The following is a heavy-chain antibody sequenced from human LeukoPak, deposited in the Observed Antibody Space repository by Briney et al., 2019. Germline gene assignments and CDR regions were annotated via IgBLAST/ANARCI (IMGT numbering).Heavy chain of an antibody. CDR2: TSYDGSNK. J-gene: IGHJ4*02. V-gene: IGHV3-30*18. CDR1: GFTFSSYG. CDR3: AKSGGSSWTVDY. Sequence: PGGSLRLSCAASGFTFSSYGMHWVRQAPGKGLEWVAVTSYDGSNKYYADSVKGRFTISRDNSKNTLYLQMNSLRAEDTAVYYCAKSGGSSWTVDYWGQGTLVTVSS. D-gene: IGHD6-13*01.